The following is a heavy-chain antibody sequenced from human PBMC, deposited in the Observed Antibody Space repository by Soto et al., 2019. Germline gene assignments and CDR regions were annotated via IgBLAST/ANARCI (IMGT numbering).Heavy chain of an antibody. J-gene: IGHJ6*02. CDR3: ARFVEYSSSSPYFYYYGMDV. Sequence: ASVKVSCKASGYTFTSYAMHWVRQAPGQRLEWMGWINAGNGNTKYSQKFQGRVTITRDTSASTAYMELSSLRSEDTAVYYCARFVEYSSSSPYFYYYGMDVWGQGTTVTVSS. D-gene: IGHD6-6*01. CDR2: INAGNGNT. V-gene: IGHV1-3*01. CDR1: GYTFTSYA.